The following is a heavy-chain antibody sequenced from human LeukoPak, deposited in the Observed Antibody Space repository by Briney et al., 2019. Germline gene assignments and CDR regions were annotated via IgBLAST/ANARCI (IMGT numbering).Heavy chain of an antibody. V-gene: IGHV4-39*07. CDR1: GGSISSSSYY. J-gene: IGHJ5*02. CDR2: ISYSGSM. CDR3: ARGRIAVAGSWFDP. D-gene: IGHD6-19*01. Sequence: PSETLSLTCTLSGGSISSSSYYWGWFRQPPGKGLDWFGSISYSGSMYYNPSLKSRVPISVDTSKNQFSLKLSSVTAADTAVYYCARGRIAVAGSWFDPWGQGTLVTVSS.